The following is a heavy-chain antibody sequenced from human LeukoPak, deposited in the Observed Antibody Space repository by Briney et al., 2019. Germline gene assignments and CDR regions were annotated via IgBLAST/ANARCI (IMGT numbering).Heavy chain of an antibody. J-gene: IGHJ4*02. V-gene: IGHV4-59*01. CDR1: GGSISSYY. D-gene: IGHD5-18*01. Sequence: SETLSLTCPVSGGSISSYYWSWIRLPPGKGLEWIGYIYYTGATYYNPSLESRVTISLGTSRTQFSLKLSSVTAADAAVYYCATAGYSYSTGYYFDYWGQGALVTVSS. CDR2: IYYTGAT. CDR3: ATAGYSYSTGYYFDY.